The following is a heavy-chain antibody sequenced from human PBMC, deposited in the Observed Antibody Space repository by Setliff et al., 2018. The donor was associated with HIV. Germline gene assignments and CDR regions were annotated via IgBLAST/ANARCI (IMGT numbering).Heavy chain of an antibody. Sequence: SETLSLTCAVYGGSFSAYYWSWIRQPPVKGLEWIGEINHSGSTNYNPSLKSRVTISVDTSKNQFSLKLTSVTAADTAVYYCARDSFSDWHSGDAFDIWGQGTMVTVSS. J-gene: IGHJ3*02. CDR2: INHSGST. D-gene: IGHD6-19*01. V-gene: IGHV4-34*01. CDR3: ARDSFSDWHSGDAFDI. CDR1: GGSFSAYY.